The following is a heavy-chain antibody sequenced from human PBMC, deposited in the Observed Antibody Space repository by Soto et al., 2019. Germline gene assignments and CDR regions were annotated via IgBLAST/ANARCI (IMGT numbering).Heavy chain of an antibody. CDR2: IYYSGST. Sequence: SETLSLTCTVSGGSISSGGYYWSWIRQHPGKGLEWIGYIYYSGSTYYNPSLKSRVTISVDTSKNQFSLKLSSVTAADTAVYYCARDEGLEATGAFDIWGQGTMATVSS. D-gene: IGHD1-1*01. V-gene: IGHV4-31*03. J-gene: IGHJ3*02. CDR3: ARDEGLEATGAFDI. CDR1: GGSISSGGYY.